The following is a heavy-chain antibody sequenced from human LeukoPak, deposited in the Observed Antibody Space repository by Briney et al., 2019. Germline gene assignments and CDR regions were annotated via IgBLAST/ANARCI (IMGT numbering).Heavy chain of an antibody. CDR3: ARDPYYYDSSGYYLGATGGGFFDY. D-gene: IGHD3-22*01. J-gene: IGHJ4*02. V-gene: IGHV1-46*01. CDR1: GYTFTSYY. CDR2: INPSGGST. Sequence: GASVKVSCKASGYTFTSYYMHWVRQAPGQGLEWMGIINPSGGSTSYAQKFQGRVTMTRDTSTSTVYMELSSLRSEDTAVYYWARDPYYYDSSGYYLGATGGGFFDYWGQGTLVTVSS.